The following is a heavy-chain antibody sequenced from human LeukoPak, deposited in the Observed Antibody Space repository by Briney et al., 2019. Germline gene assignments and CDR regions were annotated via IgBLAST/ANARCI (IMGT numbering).Heavy chain of an antibody. D-gene: IGHD6-13*01. CDR3: ARVSSSWYQDYYFDL. Sequence: SETLSLTCSVSGDSITYFYWSWIRQAAGKGLEWVGRTYISGSSNYNPSLKSRVTVSVDTSKNQFSLRLNSVTAADTAVYYCARVSSSWYQDYYFDLWGRGTLVTVSS. V-gene: IGHV4-4*07. J-gene: IGHJ2*01. CDR1: GDSITYFY. CDR2: TYISGSS.